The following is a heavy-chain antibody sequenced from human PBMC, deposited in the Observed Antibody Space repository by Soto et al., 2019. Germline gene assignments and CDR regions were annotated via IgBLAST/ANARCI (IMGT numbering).Heavy chain of an antibody. Sequence: RASVKVSCKASGFTFTSSAVQWVRQARGQRLEWIGWIVVGSGNTNYAQKFQERVTITRDMSTSTAYMELSSLRSEDTAVYYCAAGGYGDYQDYYYGMDVWGQGTTVTVSS. D-gene: IGHD4-17*01. V-gene: IGHV1-58*01. CDR2: IVVGSGNT. CDR1: GFTFTSSA. CDR3: AAGGYGDYQDYYYGMDV. J-gene: IGHJ6*02.